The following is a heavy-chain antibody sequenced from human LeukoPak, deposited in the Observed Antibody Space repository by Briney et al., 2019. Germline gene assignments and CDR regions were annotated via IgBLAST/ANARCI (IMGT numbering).Heavy chain of an antibody. CDR2: IYYSGST. J-gene: IGHJ3*02. CDR1: GGSISSRGYY. V-gene: IGHV4-39*01. D-gene: IGHD1-26*01. Sequence: PSETLSLTCTVSGGSISSRGYYWGWIRQPPGKGLEWIGHIYYSGSTYYNPSLKSRVTISVDTSKNQFSLKLSSVTAADTAVYNCARLVGATLNAFDIWGQGTMVTVSS. CDR3: ARLVGATLNAFDI.